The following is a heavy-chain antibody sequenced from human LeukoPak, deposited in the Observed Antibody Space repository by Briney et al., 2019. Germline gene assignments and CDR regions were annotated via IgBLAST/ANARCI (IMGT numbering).Heavy chain of an antibody. Sequence: SETLSLTCTVSGGSISSGGYYGSWIRQHPGKGLECIGYIYYSGSTYYNPSLKSRVTISVDTSKNQFSLKLSSVTAADTAVYYCARGRRSLIRIVGASDAFDIWGQGTMVTVSS. V-gene: IGHV4-31*03. CDR3: ARGRRSLIRIVGASDAFDI. J-gene: IGHJ3*02. D-gene: IGHD1-26*01. CDR2: IYYSGST. CDR1: GGSISSGGYY.